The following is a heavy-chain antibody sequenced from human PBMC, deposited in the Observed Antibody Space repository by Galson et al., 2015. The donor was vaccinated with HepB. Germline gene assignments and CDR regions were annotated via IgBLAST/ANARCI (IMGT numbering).Heavy chain of an antibody. J-gene: IGHJ4*02. D-gene: IGHD6-13*01. CDR1: GGSISSSSYY. V-gene: IGHV4-39*01. CDR2: IYYSGST. CDR3: ARNAGVAVAAYYFDY. Sequence: LSLTCTVSGGSISSSSYYWGWIRQPPGKGLEWIGSIYYSGSTYYNPSLKSRVTISVDTSKNQFSLKLSSVTAADTAVYYCARNAGVAVAAYYFDYWGQGTLVTVSS.